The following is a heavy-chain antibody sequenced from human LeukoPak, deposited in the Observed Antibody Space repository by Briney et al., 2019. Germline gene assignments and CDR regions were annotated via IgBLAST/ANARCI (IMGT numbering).Heavy chain of an antibody. J-gene: IGHJ5*02. CDR3: TSQKDYYGSGSYWTFDP. CDR1: GFTFGDYA. V-gene: IGHV3-49*04. CDR2: IRSKAYGGTT. Sequence: GGSLRLSCTVSGFTFGDYAMSWVRQAPGKGLEWVGFIRSKAYGGTTEYAASVKGRFTISRDDSKSIAYLQMNSLKTEDTAVYYCTSQKDYYGSGSYWTFDPWGQGTLVTVSS. D-gene: IGHD3-10*01.